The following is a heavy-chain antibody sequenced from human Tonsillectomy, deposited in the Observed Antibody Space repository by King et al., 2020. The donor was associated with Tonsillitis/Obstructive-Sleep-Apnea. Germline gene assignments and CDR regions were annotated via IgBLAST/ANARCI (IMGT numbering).Heavy chain of an antibody. J-gene: IGHJ6*03. CDR2: SRSRGSTI. D-gene: IGHD6-13*01. CDR3: AGVYSSSWSSRYYYYMDV. CDR1: GFTFSDFY. V-gene: IGHV3-11*01. Sequence: VQLVESGGGLVKPGGSLRLSCATSGFTFSDFYMSWIRQAPGKGLEWVSYSRSRGSTIYYADSVKGRFTISRDNAKNSLYLQMNSLRAEDTAVYYCAGVYSSSWSSRYYYYMDVWGKGTTVTVSS.